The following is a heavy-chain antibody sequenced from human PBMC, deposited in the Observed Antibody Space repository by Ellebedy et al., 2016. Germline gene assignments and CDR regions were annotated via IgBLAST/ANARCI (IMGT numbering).Heavy chain of an antibody. D-gene: IGHD3-22*01. CDR2: ISYDGSNK. CDR3: AKDDYYDSSGSIY. CDR1: GFTFSSYA. Sequence: GGSLRLXCAASGFTFSSYAMHWVRQAPGKGLEWVAVISYDGSNKYYADSVKGRFTISRDNSKNTLYLQMNSLRAEDTAVYYCAKDDYYDSSGSIYWGQGTLVTVSS. V-gene: IGHV3-30-3*01. J-gene: IGHJ4*02.